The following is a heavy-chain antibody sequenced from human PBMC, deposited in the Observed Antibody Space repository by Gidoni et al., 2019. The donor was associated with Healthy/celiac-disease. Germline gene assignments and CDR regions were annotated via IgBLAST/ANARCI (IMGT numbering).Heavy chain of an antibody. V-gene: IGHV1-69*01. D-gene: IGHD3-22*01. CDR3: ARESANYYYDSSGWGDAFDI. CDR1: GGTFSSYA. J-gene: IGHJ3*02. CDR2: IIPIFGTA. Sequence: QVQLVQSGAEVKKPGSSVKVSCKASGGTFSSYAISWVRQAPGQGLEWMGGIIPIFGTANYAQKFQGRVTITADESTSTAYMELSSLRSEDTAVYYCARESANYYYDSSGWGDAFDIWGQGTMVTVSS.